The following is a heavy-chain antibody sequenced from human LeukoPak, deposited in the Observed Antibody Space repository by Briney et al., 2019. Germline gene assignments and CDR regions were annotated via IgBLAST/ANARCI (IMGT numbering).Heavy chain of an antibody. V-gene: IGHV1-2*06. D-gene: IGHD6-19*01. CDR3: ARLSPGWAVAGRTGLKLDY. J-gene: IGHJ4*02. CDR2: INPNSGGT. CDR1: GYTFTGYY. Sequence: ASVKVSCKASGYTFTGYYMHWVRQAPGQGLEWMGRINPNSGGTNYAQKFQGRATMTRDTSISTAYMELSRLRSDDTAVYYCARLSPGWAVAGRTGLKLDYWGQGTLVTVSS.